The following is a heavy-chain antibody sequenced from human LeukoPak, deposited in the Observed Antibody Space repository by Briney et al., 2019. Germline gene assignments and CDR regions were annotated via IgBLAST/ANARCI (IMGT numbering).Heavy chain of an antibody. V-gene: IGHV3-66*01. CDR2: IYSGGNT. CDR3: ARDCQYCSNTNCRCC. D-gene: IGHD2-2*01. J-gene: IGHJ4*02. Sequence: GGSLRLSCAASGFTFSSYAVSWVRQAPGKGLEWVSVIYSGGNTYYADSVKGRFTVSRDNAKNSLYLQMNSLRAEDTAVYYCARDCQYCSNTNCRCCWGQGTLVTVSS. CDR1: GFTFSSYA.